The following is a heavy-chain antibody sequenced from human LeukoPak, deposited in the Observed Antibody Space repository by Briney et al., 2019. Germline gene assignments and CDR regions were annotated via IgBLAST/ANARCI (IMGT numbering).Heavy chain of an antibody. V-gene: IGHV4-59*01. CDR3: ARDSVGYCSSTSCHGRWFDP. CDR1: GGSISSYY. Sequence: SETLSLTCTVSGGSISSYYWSWIRQPPGKGLEWIGYIYYSGSTNYNPSLKSRVTISVDTSKNQFSLKLSSVTAADTAVYYCARDSVGYCSSTSCHGRWFDPWGQGTLVTVSS. CDR2: IYYSGST. D-gene: IGHD2-2*01. J-gene: IGHJ5*02.